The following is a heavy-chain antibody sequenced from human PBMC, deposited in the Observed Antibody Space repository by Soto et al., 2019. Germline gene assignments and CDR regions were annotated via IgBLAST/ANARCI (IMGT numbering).Heavy chain of an antibody. D-gene: IGHD2-2*01. V-gene: IGHV3-23*01. Sequence: GGSLRPSCAASGFTFGDYSMVVVRQAPGKGLEWVSAISGSGGSTYYADSLMGRFTISRDNSKNTLYLQMNSLRAEDTAVYYCAKPNLYCSSTSCYDYWGQGTLVTVSS. J-gene: IGHJ4*02. CDR3: AKPNLYCSSTSCYDY. CDR2: ISGSGGST. CDR1: GFTFGDYS.